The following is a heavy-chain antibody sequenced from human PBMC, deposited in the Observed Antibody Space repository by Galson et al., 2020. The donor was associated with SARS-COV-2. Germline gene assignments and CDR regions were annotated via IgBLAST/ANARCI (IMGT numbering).Heavy chain of an antibody. Sequence: GESLKISCAASGFTFSSYAMSWVRQAPGKGLEWVSAISGSGGSTYYADSVKGRFTISRDNSKNTLYLQMNSLRAEDTAVYYCAKGTGYSSGWYWGDFFDYWGQGTLVTVSS. CDR1: GFTFSSYA. CDR2: ISGSGGST. D-gene: IGHD6-19*01. J-gene: IGHJ4*02. CDR3: AKGTGYSSGWYWGDFFDY. V-gene: IGHV3-23*01.